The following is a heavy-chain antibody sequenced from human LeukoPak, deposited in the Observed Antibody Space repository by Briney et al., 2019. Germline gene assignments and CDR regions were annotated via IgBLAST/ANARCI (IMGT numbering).Heavy chain of an antibody. CDR2: ISSSSSTI. D-gene: IGHD5-18*01. V-gene: IGHV3-48*02. CDR1: GFTFSSYS. CDR3: ARTDPTAMVLSWFDP. J-gene: IGHJ5*02. Sequence: GGSLRLSCAASGFTFSSYSMNWVRQAPGKGLEWVSYISSSSSTIYYGDSVKGRFTISRDNAKNSLYLQMNSLRDEDTAVYYRARTDPTAMVLSWFDPWRQGPLVTVSS.